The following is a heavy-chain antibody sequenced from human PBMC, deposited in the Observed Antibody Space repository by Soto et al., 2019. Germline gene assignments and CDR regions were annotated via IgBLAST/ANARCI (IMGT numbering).Heavy chain of an antibody. V-gene: IGHV1-69*13. Sequence: ASVKVSCKASGGTFSNYAISWVRRAPGQGLEWVGGIIPMFGTSNYAQNFQGRVSITADESTSTAYMELSSLRSEDTAVYYCARGVRTGFYGMDVWGRGTTVTVSS. CDR2: IIPMFGTS. CDR1: GGTFSNYA. J-gene: IGHJ6*02. D-gene: IGHD3-10*01. CDR3: ARGVRTGFYGMDV.